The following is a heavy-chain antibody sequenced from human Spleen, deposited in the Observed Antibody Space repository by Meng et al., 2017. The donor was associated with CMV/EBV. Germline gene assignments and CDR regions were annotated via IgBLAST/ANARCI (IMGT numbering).Heavy chain of an antibody. Sequence: ASVKVSCKASGYTFTGYYMHWVRQAPGQGLEWMGWINPNSGGTNYAQKFQGRVTMTEDTSTDSAYMELSSLRSEDTAVYYCARENFGVVFSQYGMDVWGQGTTVTVSS. CDR1: GYTFTGYY. CDR3: ARENFGVVFSQYGMDV. D-gene: IGHD3-3*01. V-gene: IGHV1-2*02. J-gene: IGHJ6*02. CDR2: INPNSGGT.